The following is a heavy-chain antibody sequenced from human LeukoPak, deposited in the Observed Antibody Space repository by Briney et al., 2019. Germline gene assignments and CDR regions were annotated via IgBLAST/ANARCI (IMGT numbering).Heavy chain of an antibody. Sequence: TSETLSLTCTVSGGSISSGDYYWSWIRQPPGKGLEWIGYIYYSGSTYYNPSLKSRVTISVDTSKNQFSLKLSSVTAADTAVYYCARDRAPAPQYSSRFDPWGQGTLVTVSS. J-gene: IGHJ5*02. V-gene: IGHV4-30-4*01. D-gene: IGHD2-21*01. CDR3: ARDRAPAPQYSSRFDP. CDR2: IYYSGST. CDR1: GGSISSGDYY.